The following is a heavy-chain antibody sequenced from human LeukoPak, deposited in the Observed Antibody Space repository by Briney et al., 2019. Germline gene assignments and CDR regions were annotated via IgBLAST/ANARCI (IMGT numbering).Heavy chain of an antibody. CDR2: ISGSGGGT. D-gene: IGHD5-12*01. CDR1: GFMFSRYA. J-gene: IGHJ4*02. CDR3: ATGGFSRYEGDD. Sequence: PGGSLRLSCSASGFMFSRYAMSWVRQAPGKGLEWVSGISGSGGGTYYADSVKGRFTISRDNSKNMVYLQMISLTVEDTAVYYCATGGFSRYEGDDWGQGTLVTVSS. V-gene: IGHV3-23*01.